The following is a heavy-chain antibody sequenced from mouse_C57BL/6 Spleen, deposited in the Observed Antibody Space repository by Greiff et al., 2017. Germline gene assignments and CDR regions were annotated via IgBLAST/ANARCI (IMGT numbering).Heavy chain of an antibody. CDR2: IDPENGDT. CDR3: TTPGTSAWFAY. CDR1: GFNIKDDY. V-gene: IGHV14-4*01. J-gene: IGHJ3*01. Sequence: VQLQQSGAELVRPGASVKLSCTASGFNIKDDYMHWVKQRPEQGLEWIGWIDPENGDTEYASKFQGKATITADTSSNTAYLQLSSLTSEDTAVXYCTTPGTSAWFAYWGQGTLVTVAA. D-gene: IGHD4-1*01.